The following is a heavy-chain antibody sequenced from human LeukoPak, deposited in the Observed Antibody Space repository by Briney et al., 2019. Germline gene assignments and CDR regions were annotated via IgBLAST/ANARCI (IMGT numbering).Heavy chain of an antibody. D-gene: IGHD2-21*01. Sequence: PGGSLRLSCAASGFTFSTFAMIWVRQPPGKGLEWVSSIFPSGGEIHYADSVRGRFTISRDNSKSTLSLQMNSLRAEDTAVHYCVRAYHPGGWFDPWGQGTLVTVSS. CDR3: VRAYHPGGWFDP. J-gene: IGHJ5*02. V-gene: IGHV3-23*01. CDR1: GFTFSTFA. CDR2: IFPSGGEI.